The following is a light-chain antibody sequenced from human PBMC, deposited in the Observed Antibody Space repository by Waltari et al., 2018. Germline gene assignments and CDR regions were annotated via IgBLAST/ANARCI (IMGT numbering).Light chain of an antibody. CDR2: NES. J-gene: IGLJ1*01. Sequence: QSVLTQPPSASGTPGQRVTISCSGSHPNIGSHYVYWYQQLPGTAPKLLSYNESQGPSGGPDRFSGSKSGTSASLAISGLRSEDEADYYCAAWDDSLSGPIFATGTKVTV. V-gene: IGLV1-47*02. CDR3: AAWDDSLSGPI. CDR1: HPNIGSHY.